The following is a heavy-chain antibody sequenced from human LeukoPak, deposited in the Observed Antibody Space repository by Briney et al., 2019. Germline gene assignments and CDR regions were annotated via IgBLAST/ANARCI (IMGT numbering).Heavy chain of an antibody. Sequence: GGSLRLSCAASGFTFSSYWMAWVRQTPGKGLEWVAHIKGDGSERYYVDSVKCRFTISRDHAKISLSLQMNSLRAEDTAVYYCARILPYGSGIQDHWGQGTLVTVSS. V-gene: IGHV3-7*04. CDR3: ARILPYGSGIQDH. D-gene: IGHD3-10*01. CDR1: GFTFSSYW. CDR2: IKGDGSER. J-gene: IGHJ4*02.